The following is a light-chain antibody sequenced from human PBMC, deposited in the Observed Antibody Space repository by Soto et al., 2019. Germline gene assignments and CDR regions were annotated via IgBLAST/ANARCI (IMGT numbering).Light chain of an antibody. V-gene: IGKV1-5*01. CDR2: DAS. Sequence: DIQMTQSPSTLSASVGDRVTITCRASQSISDWLAWYQQKPGKAPKLLIYDASTLQSGVPSRFSGSGSGTEFTLTISSLQPDDFATYYCQEYKSATFGQGTKLEI. J-gene: IGKJ2*01. CDR1: QSISDW. CDR3: QEYKSAT.